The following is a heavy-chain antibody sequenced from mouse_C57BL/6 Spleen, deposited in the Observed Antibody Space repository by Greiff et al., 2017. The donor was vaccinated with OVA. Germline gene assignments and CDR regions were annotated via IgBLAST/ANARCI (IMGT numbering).Heavy chain of an antibody. CDR1: GYSFTGYY. CDR3: ARDYGSSYPDY. D-gene: IGHD1-1*01. V-gene: IGHV1-42*01. J-gene: IGHJ2*01. CDR2: INPSTGGT. Sequence: EVQLQQSGPELVKPGASVKISCKASGYSFTGYYMNWVKQSPEKSLEWIGEINPSTGGTTYNQKFKAKATLTVDKSSSTAYMQLKSLTSEDSAVYYCARDYGSSYPDYWGQGTTLTVSS.